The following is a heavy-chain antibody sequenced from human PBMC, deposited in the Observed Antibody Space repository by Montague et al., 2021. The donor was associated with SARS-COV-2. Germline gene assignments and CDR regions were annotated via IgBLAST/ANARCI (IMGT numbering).Heavy chain of an antibody. D-gene: IGHD3-9*01. CDR2: IYTSGST. V-gene: IGHV4-61*02. Sequence: TLSLTCTVSGGSISSGSYYWSWIRQPAGKGLEWIGRIYTSGSTXYNPSLKSRATISVDTSKNQFSLKLSSVTAADMAVYYCARGVLRYFDWTSPFDYWGQGTLVTVSS. J-gene: IGHJ4*02. CDR1: GGSISSGSYY. CDR3: ARGVLRYFDWTSPFDY.